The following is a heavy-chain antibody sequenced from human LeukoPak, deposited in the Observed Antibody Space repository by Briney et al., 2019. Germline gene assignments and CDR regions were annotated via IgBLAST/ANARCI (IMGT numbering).Heavy chain of an antibody. CDR2: IIPIFGTA. Sequence: SVKVSCKASGYTFTGYYIHWVRQAPGQGLEWMGGIIPIFGTANYAQKFQGRVTITADKSTSTAYMELSSLRSEDTAVYYCARDGFEYYDSSGYYCPFDYWGQGTLVTVSS. D-gene: IGHD3-22*01. CDR3: ARDGFEYYDSSGYYCPFDY. CDR1: GYTFTGYY. J-gene: IGHJ4*02. V-gene: IGHV1-69*06.